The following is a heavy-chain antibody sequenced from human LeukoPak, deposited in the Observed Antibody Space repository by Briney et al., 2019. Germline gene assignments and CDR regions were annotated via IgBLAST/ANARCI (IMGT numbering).Heavy chain of an antibody. D-gene: IGHD3-3*01. Sequence: SETLSLTCTVSGGSISSGSYYWSWIRQPAGKGLEWIGRIYTSGSTNYNPSLKSRVTISVDTSKNQFSLKLSSVTAADTAVYYCARVVPYYDFWSGPPYYYMDVWGKGTTVTVSS. J-gene: IGHJ6*03. CDR2: IYTSGST. CDR3: ARVVPYYDFWSGPPYYYMDV. V-gene: IGHV4-61*02. CDR1: GGSISSGSYY.